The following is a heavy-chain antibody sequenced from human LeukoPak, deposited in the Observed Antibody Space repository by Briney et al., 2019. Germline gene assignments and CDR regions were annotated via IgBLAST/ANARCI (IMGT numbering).Heavy chain of an antibody. J-gene: IGHJ6*02. V-gene: IGHV3-48*03. CDR3: ARPSVRGVIYGMDV. D-gene: IGHD3-10*01. CDR2: ISSSGTTI. Sequence: PGGPLRLSCAASGFTFRSFEMNWVRQAPGKGLEWVSYISSSGTTIYYADSVKGRFTISRDNAKNSVYLQMNSLRAEDTAVYYCARPSVRGVIYGMDVWGQGTTVTVSS. CDR1: GFTFRSFE.